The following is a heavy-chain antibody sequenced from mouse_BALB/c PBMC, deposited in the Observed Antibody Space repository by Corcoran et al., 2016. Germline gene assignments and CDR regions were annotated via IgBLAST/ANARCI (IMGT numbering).Heavy chain of an antibody. D-gene: IGHD2-4*01. V-gene: IGHV1S136*01. CDR3: ARGGVIYYDYDEEYYYAMDY. CDR2: INPYNDGT. Sequence: EVQLQQSGPELVKPGASVKMSCKASGYTFTSYVMHWVKQKPGQGLEWIGYINPYNDGTKYNEKFKGKATLTSDKSSSTAYMELSSLNSEDSAVYYCARGGVIYYDYDEEYYYAMDYWGQGTSVTVSS. CDR1: GYTFTSYV. J-gene: IGHJ4*01.